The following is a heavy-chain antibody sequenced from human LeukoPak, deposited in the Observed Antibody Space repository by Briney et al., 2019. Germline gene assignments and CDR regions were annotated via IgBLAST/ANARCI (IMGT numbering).Heavy chain of an antibody. Sequence: PGGSLRLSCAASGFTFSTYWMHWVRQVPGKGLVWVSRINGDGTSTTYADSVKGRFTISRDNAKNTLYLEMNSLRVEDTAVYYCARVVVGATNGFQHWGQGTLVTVSS. CDR1: GFTFSTYW. V-gene: IGHV3-74*01. CDR2: INGDGTST. CDR3: ARVVVGATNGFQH. D-gene: IGHD1-26*01. J-gene: IGHJ1*01.